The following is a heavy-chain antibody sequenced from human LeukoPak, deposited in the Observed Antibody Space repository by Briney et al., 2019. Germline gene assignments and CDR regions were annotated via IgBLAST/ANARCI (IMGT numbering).Heavy chain of an antibody. D-gene: IGHD1-26*01. CDR2: ISWNSGNI. CDR3: AKDSGGATTGTFDI. Sequence: PGRSLRLSCAASGFTFDDYAMPWVRQAPGKGLEWVSSISWNSGNIGYADSVKGRFTISRDNAKNSLYLQMNSLRAEDTALYYCAKDSGGATTGTFDIWGQGTMVTVSS. J-gene: IGHJ3*02. V-gene: IGHV3-9*01. CDR1: GFTFDDYA.